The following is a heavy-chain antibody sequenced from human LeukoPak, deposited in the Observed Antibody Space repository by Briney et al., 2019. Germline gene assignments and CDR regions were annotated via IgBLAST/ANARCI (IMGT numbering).Heavy chain of an antibody. Sequence: KPSETLSLTCAVYGGSFSGYYWSWIRKPPGKGLEWIGEINHSGSTNYNPSLKSRVTISVDTSKNQFSLKLSSVTAADTAVYYCARGFGPRVTTVYFDYWGQGTLVTVSS. V-gene: IGHV4-34*01. CDR1: GGSFSGYY. CDR2: INHSGST. D-gene: IGHD4-17*01. J-gene: IGHJ4*02. CDR3: ARGFGPRVTTVYFDY.